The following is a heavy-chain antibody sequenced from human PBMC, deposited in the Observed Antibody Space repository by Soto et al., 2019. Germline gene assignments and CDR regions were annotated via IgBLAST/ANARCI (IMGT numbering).Heavy chain of an antibody. D-gene: IGHD1-20*01. Sequence: ESGGGVVQPGKSLRLSCGASGFTFSSYAMHWVRQAPGKGLEWVALISYDGSNEYYADSVKGRFTISRDNSKNTLYLQMNSLRTEDTAVYYCARGILRPTGITGCNYWGQGTLVTVSS. CDR2: ISYDGSNE. J-gene: IGHJ4*02. V-gene: IGHV3-30-3*01. CDR3: ARGILRPTGITGCNY. CDR1: GFTFSSYA.